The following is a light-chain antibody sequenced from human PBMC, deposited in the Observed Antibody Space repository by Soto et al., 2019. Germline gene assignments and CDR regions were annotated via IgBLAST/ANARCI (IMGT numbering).Light chain of an antibody. J-gene: IGLJ3*02. CDR3: SSYTSSTTRV. CDR1: SSDVGGYNY. Sequence: QSVQTQPASVSGSPGQSITISCTGTSSDVGGYNYVSWYQQHPGKAPKVMIYEVTNRPSGVSNRFSGSKSGNTASLTISGLQAEDEADYYCSSYTSSTTRVFGGGTKLTVL. V-gene: IGLV2-14*01. CDR2: EVT.